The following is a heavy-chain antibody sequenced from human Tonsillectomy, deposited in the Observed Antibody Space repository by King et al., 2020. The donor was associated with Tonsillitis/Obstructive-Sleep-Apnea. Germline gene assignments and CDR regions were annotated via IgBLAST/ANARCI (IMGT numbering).Heavy chain of an antibody. CDR2: IRSKAYGGTT. D-gene: IGHD6-19*01. CDR3: TRDREYSSGWYVLNNYYYYYYMDV. CDR1: GFTFGDYA. J-gene: IGHJ6*03. Sequence: VQLVESGGGLVKPGRSLRLSCTASGFTFGDYAMSWFRQAPGKGLEWVGFIRSKAYGGTTEYAASVKGRFTISRDDSKSIAYLQMNSLKTEDTAVYYCTRDREYSSGWYVLNNYYYYYYMDVSGKGTTVTVSS. V-gene: IGHV3-49*05.